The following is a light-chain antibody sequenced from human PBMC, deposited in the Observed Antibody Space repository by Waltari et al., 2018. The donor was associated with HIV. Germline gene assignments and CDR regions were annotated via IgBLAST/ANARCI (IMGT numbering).Light chain of an antibody. J-gene: IGLJ2*01. CDR2: RNT. Sequence: QSVLTQPPSASGTPGQRVTIACSGSSSNIGNNYVYWYQHIPGTAPKLLLYRNTPRPSGVPDRFPGSRSGTSASLAISGLRSYDEADYYCVAWDDTLSGHVVIGGGTTLTVL. CDR3: VAWDDTLSGHVV. CDR1: SSNIGNNY. V-gene: IGLV1-47*01.